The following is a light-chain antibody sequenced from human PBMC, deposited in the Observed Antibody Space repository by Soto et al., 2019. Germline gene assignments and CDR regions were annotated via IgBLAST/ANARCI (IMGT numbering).Light chain of an antibody. J-gene: IGLJ1*01. V-gene: IGLV2-8*01. CDR2: HVS. CDR3: SSYGGSNTFV. Sequence: QSALTQPPSASGSPGQSVTISCTGAGTDVGQYNYVSWYQQHPGKAPKLLIHHVSRRPSGVPARFSGSKSGNTASLTVSGLQTEDEADYYCSSYGGSNTFVFGTGTKLTVL. CDR1: GTDVGQYNY.